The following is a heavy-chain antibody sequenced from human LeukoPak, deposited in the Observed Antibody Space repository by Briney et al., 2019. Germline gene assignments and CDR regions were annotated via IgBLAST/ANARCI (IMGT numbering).Heavy chain of an antibody. J-gene: IGHJ3*02. Sequence: RTSETLSLTCTVSGGSISSYYWSWIRQPPGKGLEWIGYIYTSGSTNYNPSLKSRVTISVDTPKNRFSLKLSSVTAADTAVYYCARHKNARGYYYPDAFDIWGQGTMVTVSS. CDR3: ARHKNARGYYYPDAFDI. CDR1: GGSISSYY. V-gene: IGHV4-4*09. D-gene: IGHD3-22*01. CDR2: IYTSGST.